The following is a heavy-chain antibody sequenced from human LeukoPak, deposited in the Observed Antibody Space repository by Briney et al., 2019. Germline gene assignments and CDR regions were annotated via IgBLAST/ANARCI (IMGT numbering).Heavy chain of an antibody. V-gene: IGHV3-30-3*01. CDR1: GFTFTYYA. CDR3: ARDGARAFDY. CDR2: ISNDGSAT. D-gene: IGHD1-26*01. J-gene: IGHJ4*02. Sequence: SGRSLRLSCVTSGFTFTYYAFHWVRQTPGKGLEWLALISNDGSATNYADSVKGRFTLSRDNSKDTLYLQLNGLRDEDTAVYYCARDGARAFDYWGQGTLVTVFS.